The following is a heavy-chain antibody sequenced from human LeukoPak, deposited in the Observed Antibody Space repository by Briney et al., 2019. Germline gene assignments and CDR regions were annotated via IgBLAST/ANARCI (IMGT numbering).Heavy chain of an antibody. CDR1: GYTFTSYG. D-gene: IGHD3-3*01. V-gene: IGHV1-18*01. Sequence: ASVKVSCKASGYTFTSYGISWVRQAPGQGLEWMGWISAYNGNTNYAQKLQGRVTMTTDTSTSTAYMELRSLRSDDTAVYYCARGLSPITIFGVVTPPPDYWGQGTLVTASS. CDR2: ISAYNGNT. CDR3: ARGLSPITIFGVVTPPPDY. J-gene: IGHJ4*02.